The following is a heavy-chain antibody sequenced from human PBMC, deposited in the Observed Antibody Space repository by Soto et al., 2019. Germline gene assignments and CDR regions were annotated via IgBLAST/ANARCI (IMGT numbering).Heavy chain of an antibody. CDR3: ARGERYYYDSSGSLDAFDI. D-gene: IGHD3-22*01. CDR2: IYYSGST. CDR1: GGSISSSSYY. Sequence: PSETLSLTCTVSGGSISSSSYYWGWIRQTPGKGLEWIGSIYYSGSTYYNPSLKSRVTISVDRSKNQFSLKLSSVTAADTAVYYCARGERYYYDSSGSLDAFDIWGQGTMVTVSS. J-gene: IGHJ3*02. V-gene: IGHV4-39*07.